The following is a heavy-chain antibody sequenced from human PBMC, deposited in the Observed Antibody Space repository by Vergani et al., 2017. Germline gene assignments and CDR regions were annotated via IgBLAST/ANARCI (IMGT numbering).Heavy chain of an antibody. J-gene: IGHJ3*02. CDR2: ISSDGGST. Sequence: EVQLVESGGGVVRPGGSLRLSCAASGFTFSTYAMTWVRQAPGKGLEWVSTISSDGGSTYYADSVKGRFTISRDISKNTLFLHMNSLRPEDTAVYYCAKVGRSEVAGTFGAFDIWGQGTMVTVSS. V-gene: IGHV3-23*04. CDR1: GFTFSTYA. CDR3: AKVGRSEVAGTFGAFDI. D-gene: IGHD6-19*01.